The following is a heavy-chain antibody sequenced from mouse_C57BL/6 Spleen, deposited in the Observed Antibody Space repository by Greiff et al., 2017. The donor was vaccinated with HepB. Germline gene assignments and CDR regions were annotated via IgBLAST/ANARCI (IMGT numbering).Heavy chain of an antibody. CDR3: ARLDGYYGGDYFDY. V-gene: IGHV5-6*02. CDR2: ISSGGSYT. J-gene: IGHJ2*01. CDR1: GFTFSSYG. Sequence: EVKLVESGGDLVKPGGSLKLSCAASGFTFSSYGMSWVRQTPDKRLEWVATISSGGSYTYYPDSVKGRFTISRDNAKNTLYLQMSSLKSEDTAMYYGARLDGYYGGDYFDYLGQGTTLTVSS. D-gene: IGHD2-3*01.